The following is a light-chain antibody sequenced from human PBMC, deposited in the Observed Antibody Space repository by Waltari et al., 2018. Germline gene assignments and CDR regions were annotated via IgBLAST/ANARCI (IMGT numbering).Light chain of an antibody. CDR3: SAHGGTNSYYV. Sequence: QSALTQPPSASGSPGQSVTISCTGTSSDVGGYHFVSWYQHRPSKLPQLILYEVNPRPSGVPDRFSGAKSGNTASLTVSGLRPEDEADYYCSAHGGTNSYYVFGTGTTVTVL. CDR1: SSDVGGYHF. V-gene: IGLV2-8*01. CDR2: EVN. J-gene: IGLJ1*01.